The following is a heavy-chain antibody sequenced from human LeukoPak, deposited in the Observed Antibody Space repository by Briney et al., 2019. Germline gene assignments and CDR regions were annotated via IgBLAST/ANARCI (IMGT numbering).Heavy chain of an antibody. V-gene: IGHV1-18*01. CDR3: TRSVLDCTHGVCYDY. CDR1: GYTFTNYG. D-gene: IGHD2-8*01. CDR2: ISPYNGNT. Sequence: GASVKVSCKTSGYTFTNYGLSWVRQAPGQGLEWMGWISPYNGNTHYAQKFQGRVTVTADTSTSTAYMELRSLTSDDTAVYYCTRSVLDCTHGVCYDYWGQGTLVTVSS. J-gene: IGHJ4*02.